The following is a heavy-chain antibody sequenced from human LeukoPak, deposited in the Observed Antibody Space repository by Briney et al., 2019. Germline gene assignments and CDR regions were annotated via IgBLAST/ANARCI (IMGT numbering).Heavy chain of an antibody. J-gene: IGHJ6*02. D-gene: IGHD3-3*01. V-gene: IGHV1-2*02. Sequence: GASVKVSCKASGYTFTGYYMHWVRQAPGQGLEWMGWINPNSGGTNYAQKFQGRVAMTRDTSISTAYVELSRLRSDDAAVDYCARDKVDDFWRGYHYGMDVWGQGTTVTVSS. CDR2: INPNSGGT. CDR3: ARDKVDDFWRGYHYGMDV. CDR1: GYTFTGYY.